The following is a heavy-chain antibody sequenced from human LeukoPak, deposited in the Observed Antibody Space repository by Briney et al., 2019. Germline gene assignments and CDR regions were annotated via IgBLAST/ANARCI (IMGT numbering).Heavy chain of an antibody. V-gene: IGHV3-21*01. CDR3: AREGALTVTKDAFDI. D-gene: IGHD4-17*01. J-gene: IGHJ3*02. CDR2: ITSSSSYT. CDR1: GITFSNYN. Sequence: GGSLRLSCAAPGITFSNYNMNWVRQAPGKGLEWISSITSSSSYTFYADSVKGRFTISRDNAKNSLYLQMNSLRVEDTAIYYCAREGALTVTKDAFDIWGQGTMVTVSS.